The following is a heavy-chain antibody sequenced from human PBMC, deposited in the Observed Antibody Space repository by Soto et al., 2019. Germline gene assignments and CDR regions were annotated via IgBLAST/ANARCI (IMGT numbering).Heavy chain of an antibody. V-gene: IGHV3-23*01. CDR2: ISGSGDNT. J-gene: IGHJ4*02. CDR1: GFTFSSYA. Sequence: GGSLRLSCAASGFTFSSYAMSWVRQAPGKGLEWVPGISGSGDNTYYADSVKGRFTVSRDNSKNTLYLEMNSLRAEDSAVFHCAKSPYSGYSYYFDFWGQGTLVTVSS. CDR3: AKSPYSGYSYYFDF. D-gene: IGHD5-12*01.